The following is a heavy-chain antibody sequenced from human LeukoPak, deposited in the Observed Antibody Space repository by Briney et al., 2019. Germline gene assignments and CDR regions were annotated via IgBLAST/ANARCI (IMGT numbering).Heavy chain of an antibody. Sequence: PSETLSLTCTVSAGSISSSSYYWGWIRQPPGKGLEWIGSIYYSGSTYYNPSLKSRVTITVDTSKNQFSLKLSSVTAADTAVYYCARDPGTDSSGWIDYWGQGTLVTVSS. CDR3: ARDPGTDSSGWIDY. CDR1: AGSISSSSYY. D-gene: IGHD6-19*01. CDR2: IYYSGST. J-gene: IGHJ4*02. V-gene: IGHV4-39*07.